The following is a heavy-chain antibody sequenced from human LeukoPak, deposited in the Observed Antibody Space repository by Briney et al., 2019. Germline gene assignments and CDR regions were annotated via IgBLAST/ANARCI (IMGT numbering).Heavy chain of an antibody. CDR3: ARAIYDLPDY. CDR2: INHSGST. Sequence: TSETLSLTCAVYGGSFSGYYWSWIRQPPGKGLEWIGEINHSGSTNYNPSLKSRVTISVDTSKNQFSLKLSSVTAADTAVYYCARAIYDLPDYWGQGTLVTVSS. CDR1: GGSFSGYY. J-gene: IGHJ4*02. V-gene: IGHV4-34*01. D-gene: IGHD5/OR15-5a*01.